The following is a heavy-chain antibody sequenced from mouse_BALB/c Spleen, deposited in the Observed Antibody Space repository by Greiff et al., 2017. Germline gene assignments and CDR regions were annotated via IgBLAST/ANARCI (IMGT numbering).Heavy chain of an antibody. CDR2: ISSGGGST. CDR3: ARDESWFAY. Sequence: EVHLVESGGGLVKPGGSLKLSCAASGFAFSSYDMSWVRQTPEKRLEWVAYISSGGGSTYYPDTVKGRFTISRDNAKNNLYLQMSSLKSEDTAMYYCARDESWFAYWGQGTLVTVSS. V-gene: IGHV5-12-1*01. J-gene: IGHJ3*01. CDR1: GFAFSSYD.